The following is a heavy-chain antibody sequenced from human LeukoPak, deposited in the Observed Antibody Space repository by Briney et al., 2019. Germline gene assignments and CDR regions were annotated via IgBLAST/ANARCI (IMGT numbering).Heavy chain of an antibody. D-gene: IGHD6-19*01. CDR1: GFAVNSYF. Sequence: GGSLRLSCAASGFAVNSYFMTWVPQFPGKGLQWVSILYNGDKTYYVDSVRGRFTISRDISKNTLYLQMNSLRAEDTAVYYCARDNSGSLDFWGQGTLVTVSS. J-gene: IGHJ4*02. V-gene: IGHV3-53*01. CDR2: LYNGDKT. CDR3: ARDNSGSLDF.